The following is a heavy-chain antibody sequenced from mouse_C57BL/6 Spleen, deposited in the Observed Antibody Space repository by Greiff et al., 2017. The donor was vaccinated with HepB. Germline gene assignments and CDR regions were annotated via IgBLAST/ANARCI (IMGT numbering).Heavy chain of an antibody. CDR1: GYTFTSYW. Sequence: QVQLQQPGAELVKPGASVKLPCKASGYTFTSYWMQWVKQRPGQGLEWIGEIDPSDSYTNYNQKFKGKATLTVDTSSSTAYMQLSSLTSEDSAVYYCARWGDYDENFDYWGQGTTLTVSS. CDR3: ARWGDYDENFDY. V-gene: IGHV1-50*01. D-gene: IGHD2-4*01. J-gene: IGHJ2*01. CDR2: IDPSDSYT.